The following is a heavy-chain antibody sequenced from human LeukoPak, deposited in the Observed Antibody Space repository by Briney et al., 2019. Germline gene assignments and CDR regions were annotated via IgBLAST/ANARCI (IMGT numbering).Heavy chain of an antibody. CDR3: ASLKYYYDSSGYSV. CDR2: IYYSGST. CDR1: GGSISSSSYY. J-gene: IGHJ4*02. D-gene: IGHD3-22*01. V-gene: IGHV4-39*01. Sequence: PSETLSLTCTVSGGSISSSSYYWGWIRQPPGKGLEWIGSIYYSGSTYYNPSLKSRVTISVDTPKNQFSLKLSSVTAADTAVYYCASLKYYYDSSGYSVWGQGTLVTVSS.